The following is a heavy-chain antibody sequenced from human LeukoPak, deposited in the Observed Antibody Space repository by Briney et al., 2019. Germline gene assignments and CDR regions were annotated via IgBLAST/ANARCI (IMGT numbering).Heavy chain of an antibody. V-gene: IGHV4-30-4*08. CDR1: GGSISSGDYY. Sequence: PSQTLSLTCTVSGGSISSGDYYWSWIRQPPGKGLEWIGYIYYSGSTYYDPSLKSRVTISVDTSKNQFSLKLSSVTAADTAVYYCASSLSFELWPQWGWFDPWGQGTLVTVSS. J-gene: IGHJ5*02. CDR2: IYYSGST. CDR3: ASSLSFELWPQWGWFDP. D-gene: IGHD5-18*01.